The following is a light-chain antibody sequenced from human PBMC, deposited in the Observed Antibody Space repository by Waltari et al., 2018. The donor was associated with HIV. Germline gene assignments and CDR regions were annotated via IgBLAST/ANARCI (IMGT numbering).Light chain of an antibody. Sequence: EIVLTQSPGIMYLSPGERATLSCRASQSLGGSSLAWYQQRPGQSPKLLFSDASTRASGIPDRFSGIGSGTDFTLTISRLEPEDFATYYCQQYVVSPLTFGGGTKVQI. J-gene: IGKJ4*01. V-gene: IGKV3-20*01. CDR3: QQYVVSPLT. CDR2: DAS. CDR1: QSLGGSS.